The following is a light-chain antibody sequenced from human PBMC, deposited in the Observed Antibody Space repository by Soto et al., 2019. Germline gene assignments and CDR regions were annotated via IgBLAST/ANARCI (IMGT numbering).Light chain of an antibody. V-gene: IGLV2-14*01. J-gene: IGLJ2*01. CDR2: EVS. CDR3: SSHRSDITVV. CDR1: SSDVGGYDY. Sequence: QSALTQPASVSGSPGQSITISCTGTSSDVGGYDYVSWYQHHPGKAPKLLIFEVSNRPSGVSNRFSGSKSGNTASLTISGLQAEDEADYYCSSHRSDITVVFGGGTKL.